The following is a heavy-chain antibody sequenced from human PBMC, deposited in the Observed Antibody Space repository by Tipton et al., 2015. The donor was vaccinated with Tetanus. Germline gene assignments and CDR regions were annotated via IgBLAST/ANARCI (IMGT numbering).Heavy chain of an antibody. V-gene: IGHV3-23*01. CDR3: ARSASPFDY. J-gene: IGHJ4*02. CDR2: INNSGGNK. CDR1: GFPFSNYA. Sequence: SLRLSCAASGFPFSNYAMSWVRQAPGKGLEWVAGINNSGGNKYFADSVKGRFTISRDNSKNTVYLQMNSLRAEDTAVYYCARSASPFDYWGQGTLVTVSS.